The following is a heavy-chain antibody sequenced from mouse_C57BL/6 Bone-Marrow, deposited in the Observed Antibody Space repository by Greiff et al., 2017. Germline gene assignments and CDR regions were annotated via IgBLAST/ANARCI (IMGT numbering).Heavy chain of an antibody. CDR3: ARGRRGDY. J-gene: IGHJ2*01. CDR1: GYTFTSYW. Sequence: QVQLQQPGAELVMPGASVKLSCKASGYTFTSYWMHWVKQRPGQGLEWIGEIDPSDSYTNYNQKFKGKSTLTVDKSSSTAYMQISSLTSEDSAVYYCARGRRGDYWGQGTTLTVSS. V-gene: IGHV1-69*01. CDR2: IDPSDSYT.